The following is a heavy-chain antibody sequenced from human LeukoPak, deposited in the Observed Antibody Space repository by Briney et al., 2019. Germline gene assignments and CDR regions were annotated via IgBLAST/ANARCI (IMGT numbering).Heavy chain of an antibody. J-gene: IGHJ3*02. D-gene: IGHD3-10*01. CDR3: ARAYYYGSGSYAFDI. CDR1: GGSISSYC. CDR2: TYYSGST. Sequence: SETLSLTCTVSGGSISSYCWSWIRQPPGKGLEWIGYTYYSGSTNYNPSLKSRVTISVDTSKNQFSLKLSSVTAADTAVYYCARAYYYGSGSYAFDIWGQGTMVTVSS. V-gene: IGHV4-59*01.